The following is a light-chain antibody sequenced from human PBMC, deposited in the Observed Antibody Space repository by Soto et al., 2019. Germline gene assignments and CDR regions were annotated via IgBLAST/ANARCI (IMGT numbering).Light chain of an antibody. Sequence: DIQLTQAPFFLSASVGDRVTITCRASQGIRSYLAWYQQRPGKAPELLIYGASTLQSGVPSRFSGSGSGSDFTLTISSLQPEDFATYYCLQDYSYPRTFGQGTTVEIK. CDR3: LQDYSYPRT. V-gene: IGKV1-9*01. J-gene: IGKJ1*01. CDR1: QGIRSY. CDR2: GAS.